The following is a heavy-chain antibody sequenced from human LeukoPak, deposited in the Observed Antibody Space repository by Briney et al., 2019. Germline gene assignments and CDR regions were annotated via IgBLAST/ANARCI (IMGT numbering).Heavy chain of an antibody. J-gene: IGHJ4*02. V-gene: IGHV3-48*01. D-gene: IGHD5-12*01. CDR3: ARDGYGGPIAY. CDR1: GFTFSSYS. CDR2: ISSSGSTI. Sequence: GGSLRLSCAASGFTFSSYSMNWVRQAPGKGLEWVSYISSSGSTIYYADSVKGRFTISRDNAKNSLYLQMNSLRAEDTAVYYCARDGYGGPIAYWGQGTLVTVSS.